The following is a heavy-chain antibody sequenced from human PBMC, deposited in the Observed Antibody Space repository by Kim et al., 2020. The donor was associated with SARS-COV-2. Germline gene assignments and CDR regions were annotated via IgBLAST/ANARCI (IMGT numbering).Heavy chain of an antibody. D-gene: IGHD1-7*01. CDR3: AMIEMTGTGVMGWFDP. J-gene: IGHJ5*02. CDR2: VYYSGST. Sequence: AETLSLTCTVSGVTFSRSNSHWGWIRQPQGMGREWLVSVYYSGSTSYNASFKRRGTITVDTAANQISLQLISVTAADTAVDYCAMIEMTGTGVMGWFDP. V-gene: IGHV4-39*01. CDR1: GVTFSRSNSH.